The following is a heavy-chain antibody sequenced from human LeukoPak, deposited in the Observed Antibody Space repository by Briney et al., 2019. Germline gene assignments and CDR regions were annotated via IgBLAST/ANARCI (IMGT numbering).Heavy chain of an antibody. D-gene: IGHD1-26*01. V-gene: IGHV3-73*01. CDR2: IRSKTNSYAT. Sequence: GGSLKLSCAASGFTFSGSAMYWVRQASGKGLEWVGHIRSKTNSYATIYAASVKGRFTISRDDSKNTAYLQMNSLKTEDTAVYYCGKTLSGTYRVDYWGQGTLVTVSS. CDR3: GKTLSGTYRVDY. J-gene: IGHJ4*02. CDR1: GFTFSGSA.